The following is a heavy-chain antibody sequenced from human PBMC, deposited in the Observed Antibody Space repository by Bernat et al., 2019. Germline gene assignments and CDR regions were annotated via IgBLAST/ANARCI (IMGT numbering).Heavy chain of an antibody. J-gene: IGHJ4*02. V-gene: IGHV4-30-4*01. D-gene: IGHD2-8*01. Sequence: QVQLQESGPGLVKPSQTLSLTCTVSGGSISSGDYYWSWIRQPPGKGLEWIGYIYYSGSTYYNPSPMSRVTISVDTSKNQFSLKQRSVTAADTAVYYCARLYRKCTNCVCICPYFDYGGQGTLVTVSS. CDR1: GGSISSGDYY. CDR3: ARLYRKCTNCVCICPYFDY. CDR2: IYYSGST.